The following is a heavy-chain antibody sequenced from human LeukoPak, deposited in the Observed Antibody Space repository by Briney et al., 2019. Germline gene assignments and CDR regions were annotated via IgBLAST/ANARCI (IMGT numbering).Heavy chain of an antibody. Sequence: ASVKVSCKASGYTFTSYGISWVRQAPGQGLEWMGWISTYNGNTNYAQKLQGRVTMTRDTSTSTAYMELRSLRFDDTAVYYCARGGDSSGLNRFAYWGQGTLVTVSS. V-gene: IGHV1-18*01. CDR2: ISTYNGNT. J-gene: IGHJ4*02. CDR3: ARGGDSSGLNRFAY. CDR1: GYTFTSYG. D-gene: IGHD3-22*01.